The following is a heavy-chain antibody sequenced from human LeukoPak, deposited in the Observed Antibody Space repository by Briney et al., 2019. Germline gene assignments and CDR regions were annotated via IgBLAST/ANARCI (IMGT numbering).Heavy chain of an antibody. J-gene: IGHJ5*02. V-gene: IGHV3-23*01. CDR3: AKRGTSYDILTGYSGFDP. CDR2: ISNSGGST. CDR1: GFTFSSYA. D-gene: IGHD3-9*01. Sequence: GGSLRLSCAASGFTFSSYAMSWVRQAPGKGPEWVSAISNSGGSTYYADSVKGRFTISRDNSKNRLYLQMNSLRAEDTAIYYCAKRGTSYDILTGYSGFDPWGQGTLVTVSS.